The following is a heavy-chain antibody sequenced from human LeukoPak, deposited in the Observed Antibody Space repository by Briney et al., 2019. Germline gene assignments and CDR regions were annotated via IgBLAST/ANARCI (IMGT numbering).Heavy chain of an antibody. V-gene: IGHV4-59*01. CDR3: ARGRFGYGMDV. J-gene: IGHJ6*02. CDR2: IYYSGST. CDR1: GGSISSYY. D-gene: IGHD3-10*01. Sequence: PSETLSLTCTVSGGSISSYYWSWIRQPPGEGLEWIGYIYYSGSTNYNPSLKSRVTISVDTSKNQFSLKLSSVTAADTAVYYCARGRFGYGMDVWGQGTTVTVSS.